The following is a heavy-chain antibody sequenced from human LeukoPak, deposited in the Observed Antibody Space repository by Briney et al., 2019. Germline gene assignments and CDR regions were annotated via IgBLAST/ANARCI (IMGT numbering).Heavy chain of an antibody. J-gene: IGHJ4*02. CDR1: GFTFDDYA. Sequence: GRSLRLSCAASGFTFDDYAMHWVRQAPGKGLEWVSGIGWNSGGIVYADSVKGRFTISRDNSKNTLYLQMNSLRAEDTAVYYCARAELLWFGELLSPLHYWGQGTLVTVSS. V-gene: IGHV3-9*01. CDR2: IGWNSGGI. D-gene: IGHD3-10*01. CDR3: ARAELLWFGELLSPLHY.